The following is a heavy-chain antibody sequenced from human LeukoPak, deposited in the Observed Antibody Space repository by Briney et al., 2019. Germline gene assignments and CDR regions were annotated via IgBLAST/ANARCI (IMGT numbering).Heavy chain of an antibody. CDR1: GFTFSSYW. CDR3: ARVLGVWALNWYFDL. Sequence: GGSLRLSCAASGFTFSSYWMTWVRQAPGKGLEWVANIREDGSEKYYVNSVKGRSTISRDNAKNSLYLQMNSLRAEDTAVYYCARVLGVWALNWYFDLWGRGTLVTVSS. J-gene: IGHJ2*01. V-gene: IGHV3-7*03. CDR2: IREDGSEK. D-gene: IGHD2-8*02.